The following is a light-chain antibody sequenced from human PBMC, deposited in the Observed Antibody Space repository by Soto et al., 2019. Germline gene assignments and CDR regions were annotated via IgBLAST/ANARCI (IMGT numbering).Light chain of an antibody. Sequence: EIVLTQSPATLSLSPGERATLSCRASQSVSNYLAWYQQRPGQAPRLLIYDASNRATGIPARFSGSGSGTDFTLTISSLQPEDFATYYCLLDFRYFWAFGQGTKVEIK. CDR3: LLDFRYFWA. J-gene: IGKJ1*01. CDR1: QSVSNY. CDR2: DAS. V-gene: IGKV3-11*01.